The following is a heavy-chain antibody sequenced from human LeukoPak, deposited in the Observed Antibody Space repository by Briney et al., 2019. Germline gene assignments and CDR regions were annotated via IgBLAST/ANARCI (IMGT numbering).Heavy chain of an antibody. CDR3: TGGMDYDSSGYQLDY. D-gene: IGHD3-22*01. J-gene: IGHJ4*02. V-gene: IGHV3-30*03. CDR1: GFTFSSYG. Sequence: GRSLRLSCAASGFTFSSYGMHLVRQAPGKGLEWVAVISYDGSNKYYADSVKGRFTISRDNSKNTLYLQMNSLRAEDTAVYYCTGGMDYDSSGYQLDYWGQGTLVTVSS. CDR2: ISYDGSNK.